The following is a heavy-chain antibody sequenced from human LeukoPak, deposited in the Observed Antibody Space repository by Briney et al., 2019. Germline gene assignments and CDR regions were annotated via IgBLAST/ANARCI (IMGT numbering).Heavy chain of an antibody. CDR1: GYTFTSYY. J-gene: IGHJ4*02. D-gene: IGHD1-1*01. CDR2: INPSGGST. Sequence: VASVKVSCKASGYTFTSYYMHWVRQAPGQGLEWMGIINPSGGSTSYAQKFQGRVTMTRDTSTSTVYMELSSLRSEDTAVYYCVSGPRATGTDYWGQGTLVTVSS. V-gene: IGHV1-46*01. CDR3: VSGPRATGTDY.